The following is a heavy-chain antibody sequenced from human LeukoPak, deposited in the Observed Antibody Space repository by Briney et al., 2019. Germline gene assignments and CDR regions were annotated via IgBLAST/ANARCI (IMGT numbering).Heavy chain of an antibody. CDR3: ARDGTVTAGPFDP. CDR1: GFTFSSHE. D-gene: IGHD4-17*01. Sequence: GGSLRLSCAASGFTFSSHEMNWVRQAPGKGLEWISYISRSGSTKYHADSVKGRFTISRDNAKNLLYLQMNSLTAEDTAVYYCARDGTVTAGPFDPWGGGTLVAVSS. J-gene: IGHJ5*02. CDR2: ISRSGSTK. V-gene: IGHV3-48*03.